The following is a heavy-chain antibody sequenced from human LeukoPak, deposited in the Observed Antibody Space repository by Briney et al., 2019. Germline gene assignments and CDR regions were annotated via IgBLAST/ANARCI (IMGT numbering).Heavy chain of an antibody. V-gene: IGHV3-66*01. J-gene: IGHJ4*02. CDR2: IYSGGST. CDR3: ARSPQEIFDF. CDR1: GFIVSSNY. Sequence: GGSLRLPCAASGFIVSSNYMSWVRQAPGKGLEWVSVIYSGGSTYYADSVKGRFTISRDNSKNTLYLQMNSLRAEDTAVYYCARSPQEIFDFWGQGTLVTVSS.